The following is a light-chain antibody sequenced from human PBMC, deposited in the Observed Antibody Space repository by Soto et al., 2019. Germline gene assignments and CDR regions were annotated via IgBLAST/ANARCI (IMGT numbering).Light chain of an antibody. CDR3: SSYTSISTLV. CDR2: DVS. V-gene: IGLV2-14*01. J-gene: IGLJ1*01. Sequence: QPASVSGSPGQSITISCTGTSSDVGGYNYVSWYQQHPGKAPKLMIYDVSNRPSGVSNRFSGSKSGNTASLTISGLQAEDEADYYCSSYTSISTLVFGTGTKVTVL. CDR1: SSDVGGYNY.